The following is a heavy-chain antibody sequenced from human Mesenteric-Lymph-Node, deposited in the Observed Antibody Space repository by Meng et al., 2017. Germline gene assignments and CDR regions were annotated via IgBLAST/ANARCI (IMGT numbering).Heavy chain of an antibody. Sequence: SLKISCAASGFTFDDYAMDWVRQAPGKGLEWVSGISWNSGSIGYADSVKGRFTISRDNAKNSLYLQMNSLKVEDTAVYYCAKNRFGSGPPDYWGQGTLVTVSS. D-gene: IGHD3-10*01. J-gene: IGHJ4*02. CDR3: AKNRFGSGPPDY. CDR2: ISWNSGSI. V-gene: IGHV3-9*01. CDR1: GFTFDDYA.